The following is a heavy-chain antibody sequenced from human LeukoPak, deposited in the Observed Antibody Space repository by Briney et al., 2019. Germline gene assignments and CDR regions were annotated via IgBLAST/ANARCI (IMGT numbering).Heavy chain of an antibody. CDR2: INHSGST. D-gene: IGHD6-19*01. Sequence: SETLSLTCTVSGGSISSYYWSWIRQSPGKGLEWIGEINHSGSTNYNPSLKSRVTISVDTSKNQFSLKLSSVTAADTAVYYCARARSSGWSHYYYGMDVWGQGTTVTVSS. V-gene: IGHV4-34*01. J-gene: IGHJ6*02. CDR1: GGSISSYY. CDR3: ARARSSGWSHYYYGMDV.